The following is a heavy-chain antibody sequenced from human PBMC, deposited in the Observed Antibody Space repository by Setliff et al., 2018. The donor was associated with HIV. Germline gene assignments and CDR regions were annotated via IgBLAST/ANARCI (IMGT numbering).Heavy chain of an antibody. J-gene: IGHJ4*02. V-gene: IGHV4-39*07. D-gene: IGHD3-3*01. CDR2: IYYSGRT. CDR1: GDSISGSSYY. Sequence: SETLSLTCTVSGDSISGSSYYWGWIRQPPGKGLEWIGSIYYSGRTYYNPSLKSRVTISVDTSKNQFSLKLSSVTAADTAVYYCARDVNYNFWSGYYPSFDYWGQGTLVTVSS. CDR3: ARDVNYNFWSGYYPSFDY.